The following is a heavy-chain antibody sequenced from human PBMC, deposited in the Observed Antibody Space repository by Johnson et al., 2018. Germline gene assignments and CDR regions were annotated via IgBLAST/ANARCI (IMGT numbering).Heavy chain of an antibody. D-gene: IGHD2-15*01. Sequence: VQLVQSGGGLVQPGGSLRLSCAASGFTFSSYWMSWVRQAPGKGLEWVANIKQDGSEKYYVDSVKGRFTISRDNAKNSLYLQMNSLRAEDTALYYCASTCSGGSCYYYGMDVWGQGTTVTVSS. V-gene: IGHV3-7*01. CDR3: ASTCSGGSCYYYGMDV. CDR2: IKQDGSEK. J-gene: IGHJ6*02. CDR1: GFTFSSYW.